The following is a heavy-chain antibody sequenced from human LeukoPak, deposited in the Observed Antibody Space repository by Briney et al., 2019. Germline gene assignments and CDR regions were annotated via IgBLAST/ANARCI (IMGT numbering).Heavy chain of an antibody. CDR1: GFTFDDSV. V-gene: IGHV3-20*04. Sequence: PGRSLRLSCAASGFTFDDSVMSWVRQAPGKGLEWVSGNWNGGSTGYADSVKGRFTISRDNAKNSLYLQMSSLRAEDTALYYCARDWFTRLGELSPDRAFDYWGQGTLVTVSS. J-gene: IGHJ4*02. D-gene: IGHD3-16*02. CDR3: ARDWFTRLGELSPDRAFDY. CDR2: NWNGGST.